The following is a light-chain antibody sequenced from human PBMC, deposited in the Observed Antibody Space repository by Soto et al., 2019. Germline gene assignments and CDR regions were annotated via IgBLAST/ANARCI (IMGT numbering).Light chain of an antibody. J-gene: IGLJ1*01. V-gene: IGLV2-8*01. CDR3: SSYADNNIYYV. CDR2: EVS. Sequence: QSVLTQPPSASGSPGQSVTISCPGTSNNVGGYNFVSWYQQHPGKAPKLMIFEVSKRPYGVPDRFSGSKSGSTASLTVSGLQAEDDSDYSCSSYADNNIYYVFGTGTNVTVL. CDR1: SNNVGGYNF.